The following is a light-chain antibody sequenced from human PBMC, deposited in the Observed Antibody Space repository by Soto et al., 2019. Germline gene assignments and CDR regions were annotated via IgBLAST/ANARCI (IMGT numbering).Light chain of an antibody. CDR1: QSISNY. CDR3: QQTYSTPRT. J-gene: IGKJ1*01. Sequence: DIQMTQSPSSLSASVGERVTITCRASQSISNYLNWYQQKPGKAPKLLMYAASSLQSGVPSRCGGSASGKDFTLTISSLQPEDFATYYCQQTYSTPRTFGQGTKVEIK. CDR2: AAS. V-gene: IGKV1-39*01.